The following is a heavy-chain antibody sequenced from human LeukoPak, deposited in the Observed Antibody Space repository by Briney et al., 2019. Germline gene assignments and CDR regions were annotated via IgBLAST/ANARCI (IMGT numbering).Heavy chain of an antibody. D-gene: IGHD2-2*01. CDR2: IYTSGST. CDR3: ARARGYARSFDY. J-gene: IGHJ4*02. V-gene: IGHV4-61*02. CDR1: GGSISSGSYY. Sequence: NASETLSLTCTVSGGSISSGSYYWSWIRQPAGKGLEWIGRIYTSGSTNYNPSLKSRVTISVDTSKNQFSLKLSSVTAADTAVYYCARARGYARSFDYWGQGTLVTVSS.